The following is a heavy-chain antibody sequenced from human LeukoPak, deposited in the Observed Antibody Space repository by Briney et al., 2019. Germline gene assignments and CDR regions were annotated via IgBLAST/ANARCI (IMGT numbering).Heavy chain of an antibody. D-gene: IGHD6-19*01. J-gene: IGHJ4*02. CDR2: ISWDGGST. CDR1: GFTFDDYT. Sequence: GGSLRLSCAASGFTFDDYTMHWVHQAPGKGLEWVSLISWDGGSTYYADSVKGRFTISRDNSKNSLYLQMNSLRTEDTALYYCAKGASSGWGIFDYWGQGTLVTVSS. V-gene: IGHV3-43*01. CDR3: AKGASSGWGIFDY.